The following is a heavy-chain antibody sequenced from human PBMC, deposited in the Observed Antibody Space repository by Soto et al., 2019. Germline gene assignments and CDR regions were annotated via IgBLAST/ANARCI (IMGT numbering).Heavy chain of an antibody. CDR2: ISYDGSNK. V-gene: IGHV3-30-3*01. CDR3: ARDGSEGHEAFFDY. Sequence: PGGSLRLSCAASGFTFSSYAMHWVRQAPGKGLEWVAVISYDGSNKYYADSVKGRFTISRDNSKNTLYLQMNSLRAEDTAVYYCARDGSEGHEAFFDYWGRGTLVTVSS. CDR1: GFTFSSYA. D-gene: IGHD3-10*01. J-gene: IGHJ4*02.